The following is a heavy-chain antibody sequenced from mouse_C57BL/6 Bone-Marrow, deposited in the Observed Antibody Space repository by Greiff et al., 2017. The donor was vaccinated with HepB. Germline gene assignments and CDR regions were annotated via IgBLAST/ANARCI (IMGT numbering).Heavy chain of an antibody. CDR1: GFNIKDYY. J-gene: IGHJ1*03. Sequence: EVQLQQSGAELVKPGASVKLSCTASGFNIKDYYMHWVKQRTEQGLEWIGRIDPEDGATKYDPKFQGKATITADTSSNTAYLQLSSLTSEDTAVYYCALTTVVARYWYFDVWGTGTTVTVSS. V-gene: IGHV14-2*01. CDR3: ALTTVVARYWYFDV. CDR2: IDPEDGAT. D-gene: IGHD1-1*01.